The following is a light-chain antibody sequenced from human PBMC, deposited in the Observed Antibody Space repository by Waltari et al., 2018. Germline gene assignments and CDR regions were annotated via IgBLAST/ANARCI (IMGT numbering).Light chain of an antibody. CDR2: WAS. Sequence: DIVMTQSPESLAVSLGERATINCTSSQSLFYSSSNKNFLAWYQQRPGQPPRLLIYWASARECGVPDRFSGSGSGTDFTLTISSLQAEDVAVYYCQQYYTSLLTFGGGTKVEI. V-gene: IGKV4-1*01. CDR1: QSLFYSSSNKNF. CDR3: QQYYTSLLT. J-gene: IGKJ4*01.